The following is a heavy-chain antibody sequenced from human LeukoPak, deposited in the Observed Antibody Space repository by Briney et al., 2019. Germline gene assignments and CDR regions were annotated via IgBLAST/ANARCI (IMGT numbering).Heavy chain of an antibody. CDR1: GYSFTSYW. Sequence: GEALKISCKGSGYSFTSYWIGWVRQMPGKGLEGMGIIYPGDSDPRYSQSFQGNVTISDDKSIRTAYLQWSSLKASDTAMYYCARGDGYSPNMGSDYWGQGTLVTVSS. D-gene: IGHD5-24*01. J-gene: IGHJ4*02. CDR3: ARGDGYSPNMGSDY. V-gene: IGHV5-51*01. CDR2: IYPGDSDP.